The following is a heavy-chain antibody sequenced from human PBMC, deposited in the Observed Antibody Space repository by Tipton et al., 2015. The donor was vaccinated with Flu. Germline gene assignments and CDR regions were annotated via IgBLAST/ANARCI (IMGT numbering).Heavy chain of an antibody. CDR3: ARKPWGGYFDY. CDR1: GGSFSGYY. CDR2: INHSGST. J-gene: IGHJ4*02. D-gene: IGHD3-16*01. Sequence: TLSLTCAVYGGSFSGYYWSWIRQPPGKGLEWIGEINHSGSTNYNPSLKSRVTISVDTSKNQFSLKLSSVTAADTAVYYCARKPWGGYFDYWGQGTLVTVSS. V-gene: IGHV4-34*01.